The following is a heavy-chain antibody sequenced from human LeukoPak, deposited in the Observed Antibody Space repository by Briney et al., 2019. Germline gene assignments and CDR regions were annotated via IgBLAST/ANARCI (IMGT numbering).Heavy chain of an antibody. D-gene: IGHD4-23*01. V-gene: IGHV3-23*01. CDR2: TSATGGST. CDR1: GFTFSSYA. CDR3: AKVQTTVVSPPDS. J-gene: IGHJ4*02. Sequence: PGGSLRLSCAASGFTFSSYAMSWVRQAPGKGLEWVSTTSATGGSTFYADSVKGRFTISRDNSKDTLYLQINSLRAEDTAVYFCAKVQTTVVSPPDSWGQGTLVTVSS.